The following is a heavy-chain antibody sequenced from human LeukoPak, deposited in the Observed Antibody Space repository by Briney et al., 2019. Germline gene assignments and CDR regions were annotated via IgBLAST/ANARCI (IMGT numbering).Heavy chain of an antibody. V-gene: IGHV3-48*02. J-gene: IGHJ4*02. CDR3: ARDWLYNFDY. Sequence: GGALRLSCAASGFTFSSYSMNWVRQAPGKGLEWVSYISSSSSTLYYTDSVKGRFTISRDNAKNSLYLQLDSLRDEDTAVYYCARDWLYNFDYWGQGPLVTVSS. CDR1: GFTFSSYS. D-gene: IGHD2-2*02. CDR2: ISSSSSTL.